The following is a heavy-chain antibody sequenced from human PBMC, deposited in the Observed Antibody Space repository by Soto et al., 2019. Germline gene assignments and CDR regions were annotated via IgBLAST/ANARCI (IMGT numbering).Heavy chain of an antibody. D-gene: IGHD4-17*01. Sequence: GGSLRLSCAAFGFTFSNYGMHWVRQAPGKGLEWVAVIWYDGSNKYYADSVKGRFTISRDNSKNTLYLQMNSLRAEDTAVYYCAREDYGASHDYWGQGTLVTVSS. CDR3: AREDYGASHDY. CDR2: IWYDGSNK. J-gene: IGHJ4*02. CDR1: GFTFSNYG. V-gene: IGHV3-33*01.